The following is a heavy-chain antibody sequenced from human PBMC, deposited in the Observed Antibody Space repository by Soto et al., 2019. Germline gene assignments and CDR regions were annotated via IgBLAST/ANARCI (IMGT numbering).Heavy chain of an antibody. CDR2: MSDDGSKQ. J-gene: IGHJ4*02. D-gene: IGHD3-16*01. CDR3: AKELRETGGYYFDC. V-gene: IGHV3-30*18. CDR1: GFSFSKYG. Sequence: QVQLVESGGGVVQPGRSLRLSCAASGFSFSKYGMHWVRQAPGKGLEWVAEMSDDGSKQYYGDSVKGRFTISRDNAKNTLYLLMDSLRPEDTGMYYCAKELRETGGYYFDCLGQGTLVTVSS.